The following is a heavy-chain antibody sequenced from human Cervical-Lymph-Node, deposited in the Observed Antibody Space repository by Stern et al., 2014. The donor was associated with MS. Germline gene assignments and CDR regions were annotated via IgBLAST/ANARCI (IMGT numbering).Heavy chain of an antibody. D-gene: IGHD3-16*01. CDR2: ITAIFGTT. Sequence: QVQLVESEAEVKKPGSSVKVSCKASGGTFSSYALSWVRQAPGQGLEWMGVITAIFGTTNYAQKFQGRVTITADESTTTAYMELSSLRSEDTAVYYCARSSGYHYVRGRAWFDPWGQGTLVTVSS. CDR1: GGTFSSYA. J-gene: IGHJ5*02. V-gene: IGHV1-69*01. CDR3: ARSSGYHYVRGRAWFDP.